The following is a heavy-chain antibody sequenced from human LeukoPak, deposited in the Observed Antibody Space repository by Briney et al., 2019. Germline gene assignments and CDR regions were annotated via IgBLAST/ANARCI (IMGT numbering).Heavy chain of an antibody. Sequence: GASVKVSCKASGYTFTGYYMHWVRQAPGQGLEWMGWINPNSGGTNYAQKFQGRVTMTRDTSISTAYMELSRLRSDDTAVYYCARVALRYFDWSPAGYWGQGTLVTVSS. CDR3: ARVALRYFDWSPAGY. V-gene: IGHV1-2*02. J-gene: IGHJ4*02. CDR2: INPNSGGT. D-gene: IGHD3-9*01. CDR1: GYTFTGYY.